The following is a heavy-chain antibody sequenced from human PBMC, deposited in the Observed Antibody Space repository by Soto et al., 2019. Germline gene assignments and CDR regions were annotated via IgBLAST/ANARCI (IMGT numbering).Heavy chain of an antibody. CDR3: ARTRSAWSDFHYYSLDV. V-gene: IGHV3-30*03. Sequence: GGSLRLSCAASGFTFNSYRMHRVRQGPGNGLEWVAFISYDSTKTYYADSVKGRFTISRDNSNSALYVQMNSLTGEDTAVYYCARTRSAWSDFHYYSLDVWGQGTTVTISS. D-gene: IGHD1-26*01. J-gene: IGHJ6*02. CDR2: ISYDSTKT. CDR1: GFTFNSYR.